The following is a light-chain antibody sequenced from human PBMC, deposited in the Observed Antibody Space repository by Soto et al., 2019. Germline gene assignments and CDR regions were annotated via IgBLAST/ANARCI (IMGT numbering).Light chain of an antibody. CDR2: NDN. J-gene: IGLJ2*01. CDR1: SSNIGRHY. Sequence: QSALIQPPSVSGTPGQWVTLSCTGSSSNIGRHYVYWYQKFPGTAPRVLIFNDNQRPSGVPDRFSGSKSGSSASLVISGLQYEEEADYYCASWYDSVSAVIFGGGTKLTVL. V-gene: IGLV1-47*01. CDR3: ASWYDSVSAVI.